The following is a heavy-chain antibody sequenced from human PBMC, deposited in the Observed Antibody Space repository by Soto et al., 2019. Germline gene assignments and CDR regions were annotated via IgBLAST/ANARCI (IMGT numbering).Heavy chain of an antibody. D-gene: IGHD6-6*01. CDR2: FSHSGRT. CDR1: GVSFSNMHYY. V-gene: IGHV4-31*03. Sequence: QVQVQESGPGLVKPSQTLSLTCTVSGVSFSNMHYYWGWVRQLPGKGLEWIGHFSHSGRTSYNPSLSGRATILVETSKEQCSLKLTSVTAADTAVYYCARDRSRDGLDYWGQGTLVTVSS. J-gene: IGHJ4*02. CDR3: ARDRSRDGLDY.